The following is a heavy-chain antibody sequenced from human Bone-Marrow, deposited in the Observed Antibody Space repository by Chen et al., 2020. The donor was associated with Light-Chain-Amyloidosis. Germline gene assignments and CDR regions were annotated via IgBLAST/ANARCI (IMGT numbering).Heavy chain of an antibody. CDR1: GYTFPNYW. Sequence: GKKPGESLKIYGKGSGYTFPNYWIGWVRQMPGKGLEWMGVIYPDDSDARYSPSFEGQVTISADKSITTAYLQWRSLKASDTAMYYCARRRDGYNFDYWGQGTLVTVSS. CDR2: IYPDDSDA. CDR3: ARRRDGYNFDY. J-gene: IGHJ4*02. D-gene: IGHD5-12*01. V-gene: IGHV5-51*01.